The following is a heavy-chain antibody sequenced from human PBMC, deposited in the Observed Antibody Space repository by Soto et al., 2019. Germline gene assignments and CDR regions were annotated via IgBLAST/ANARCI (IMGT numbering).Heavy chain of an antibody. CDR3: AKSAREVYGDFD. CDR1: GFTFSNYW. CDR2: INSDGTTT. J-gene: IGHJ4*02. Sequence: EVQLVESGGGLVQPGGSLRLSCAASGFTFSNYWIHWVRQAPGKGLVWVSRINSDGTTTNYADSVKGRFTISRDNARNTVFLQMNSLRAEDTAVYYCAKSAREVYGDFDWGQGTLVTVSS. D-gene: IGHD4-17*01. V-gene: IGHV3-74*02.